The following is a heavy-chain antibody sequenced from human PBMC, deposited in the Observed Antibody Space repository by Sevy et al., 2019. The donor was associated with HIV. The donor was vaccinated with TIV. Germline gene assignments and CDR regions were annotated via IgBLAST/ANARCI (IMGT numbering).Heavy chain of an antibody. D-gene: IGHD3-9*01. J-gene: IGHJ4*01. Sequence: GGSLRLSCAASGFTSSSYAMSWVRQPPGRGLKWVSTLSDSGVSTYYADSVKGRFTISRDNSKNILYLQMNSLRAEDTAVYYCARDRATSATGTLFDYWGHGTLVTVS. CDR3: ARDRATSATGTLFDY. CDR1: GFTSSSYA. V-gene: IGHV3-23*01. CDR2: LSDSGVST.